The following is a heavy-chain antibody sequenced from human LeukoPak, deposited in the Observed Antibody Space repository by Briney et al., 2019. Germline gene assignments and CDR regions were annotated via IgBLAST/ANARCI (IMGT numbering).Heavy chain of an antibody. CDR2: ISSSSSTI. CDR3: ARVTGPTSTVVRGVIIPAFDS. Sequence: PGGSLRLSCAASGFTFSSYSMNWVRQAPGKGLEWVSYISSSSSTIYYADSVKGRFTISRDNSKNTLYLQMNSLRAEDTAMYYCARVTGPTSTVVRGVIIPAFDSWGQGTLVTVSS. D-gene: IGHD3-10*01. J-gene: IGHJ4*02. V-gene: IGHV3-48*04. CDR1: GFTFSSYS.